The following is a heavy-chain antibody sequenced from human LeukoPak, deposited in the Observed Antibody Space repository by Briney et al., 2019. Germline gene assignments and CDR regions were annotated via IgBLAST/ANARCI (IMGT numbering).Heavy chain of an antibody. V-gene: IGHV1-8*02. D-gene: IGHD3-9*01. CDR2: MNPNSGNT. CDR1: GYTFSIYD. Sequence: ASVKVSCKASGYTFSIYDINWVRQATGQGLEWMGWMNPNSGNTGYAQKFQGRVTMTRNTSISTAYMELSSLRSEDTAVYYCARGMSYDILTGYYPFDYWGQGTLVTVSS. CDR3: ARGMSYDILTGYYPFDY. J-gene: IGHJ4*02.